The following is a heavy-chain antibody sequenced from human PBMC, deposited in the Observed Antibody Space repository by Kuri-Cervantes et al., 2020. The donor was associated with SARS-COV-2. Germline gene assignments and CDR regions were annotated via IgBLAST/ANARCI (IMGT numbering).Heavy chain of an antibody. D-gene: IGHD6-13*01. CDR1: GGSISSYY. V-gene: IGHV4-4*07. Sequence: GSLRLSCTVSGGSISSYYWSWIRQPAGKGLEWIGRIYTSGSTNYNPSLKSRVTMSVDTSKNQFSLKLSSVTAADTAVYYCARDGLTYSSSWESDAFDIWGQGTMVTVSS. J-gene: IGHJ3*02. CDR3: ARDGLTYSSSWESDAFDI. CDR2: IYTSGST.